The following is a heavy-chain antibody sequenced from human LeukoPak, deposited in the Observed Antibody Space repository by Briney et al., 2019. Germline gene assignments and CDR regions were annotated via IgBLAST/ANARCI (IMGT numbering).Heavy chain of an antibody. J-gene: IGHJ6*02. D-gene: IGHD6-13*01. V-gene: IGHV4-39*07. CDR1: GGSISSSSYY. CDR3: VRGGSNWYVGGMDV. CDR2: IYYSGST. Sequence: SSETLSLTCTVSGGSISSSSYYWGWIRQPPGKGLEWIGSIYYSGSTYYNPSLKSRVTISVDTSKNQFSLKLTSVTAADTAVYYCVRGGSNWYVGGMDVWGQGTTVTVSS.